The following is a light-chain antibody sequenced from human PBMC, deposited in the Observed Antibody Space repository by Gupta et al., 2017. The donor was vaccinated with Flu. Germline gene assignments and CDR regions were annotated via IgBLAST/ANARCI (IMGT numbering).Light chain of an antibody. J-gene: IGLJ2*01. CDR3: HLSDRSLSAVV. CDR1: SNNIGGGYD. CDR2: GDK. V-gene: IGLV1-40*03. Sequence: GTTFSSSRSNNIGGGYDVFWCQQLPGPEPNHLWLGDKSRPSGVPDRFSCSTSAAYASPVTTALQPEDEAADYCHLSDRSLSAVVFGGGTKLTVL.